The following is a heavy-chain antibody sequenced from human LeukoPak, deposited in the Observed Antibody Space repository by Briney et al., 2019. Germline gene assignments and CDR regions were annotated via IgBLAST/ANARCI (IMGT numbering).Heavy chain of an antibody. V-gene: IGHV3-74*01. CDR2: IKNDGSST. Sequence: PGGSLRLSCAASGFTLGGYWMHWLRQAPGKGLVWVSRIKNDGSSTTYADSVKGRFTISRDNAKNTLYLQMNSLRAEDTAVYYCARPDWFDPWGQGTLVTVSS. J-gene: IGHJ5*02. CDR3: ARPDWFDP. CDR1: GFTLGGYW.